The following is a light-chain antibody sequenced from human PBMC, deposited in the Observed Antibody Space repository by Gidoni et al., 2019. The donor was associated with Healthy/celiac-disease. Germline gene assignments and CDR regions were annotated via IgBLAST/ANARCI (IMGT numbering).Light chain of an antibody. CDR2: WAS. Sequence: IVMTKSPDPLDVSLGERATINCKSSQSVLYSSNNKNYLAWYQQKPGQPPKLLIYWASTRESGVPDRFSGSGSGTDFTLTISSLQAEDVAVYYCQQYYSTPPSFXQXTKLEIK. V-gene: IGKV4-1*01. J-gene: IGKJ2*03. CDR1: QSVLYSSNNKNY. CDR3: QQYYSTPPS.